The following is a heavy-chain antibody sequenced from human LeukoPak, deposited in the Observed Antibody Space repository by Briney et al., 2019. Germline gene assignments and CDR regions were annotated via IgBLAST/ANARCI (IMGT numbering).Heavy chain of an antibody. Sequence: SETLSLTCTVSGGSISPSYWSWIRQPPGKGLEWIGYVYYSGSTDYNPSLKSRVTISVDTSKNQFSLKLSSVTAADTAVYFCARGGWSLDYWGQGTLDTVSS. D-gene: IGHD6-19*01. J-gene: IGHJ4*02. CDR2: VYYSGST. CDR1: GGSISPSY. CDR3: ARGGWSLDY. V-gene: IGHV4-59*01.